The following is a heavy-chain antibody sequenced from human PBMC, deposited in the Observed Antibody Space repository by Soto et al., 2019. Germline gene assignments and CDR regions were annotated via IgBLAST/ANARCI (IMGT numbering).Heavy chain of an antibody. CDR1: GYTFTSYG. J-gene: IGHJ5*02. Sequence: QVQLVQSGAEVKKPGASVKVSCKASGYTFTSYGISWVRQAPGQGLEWMGWSSAYNGNTNYERKLQGRVTMTTDTSTSTADMEVSGLRSDDTAVYYCARDLAVVVVAAVNWLDPWGQGTLVTVSS. CDR3: ARDLAVVVVAAVNWLDP. V-gene: IGHV1-18*01. CDR2: SSAYNGNT. D-gene: IGHD2-15*01.